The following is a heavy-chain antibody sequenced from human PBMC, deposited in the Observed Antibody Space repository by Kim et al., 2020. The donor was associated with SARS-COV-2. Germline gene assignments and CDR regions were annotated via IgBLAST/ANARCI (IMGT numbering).Heavy chain of an antibody. Sequence: SVKGRFTNSRDDSKNTAYLQMNSLKTEDTAVYYCTRRSGWSYYYYYGMDVWGQGTTVTVSS. CDR3: TRRSGWSYYYYYGMDV. J-gene: IGHJ6*02. D-gene: IGHD6-19*01. V-gene: IGHV3-73*01.